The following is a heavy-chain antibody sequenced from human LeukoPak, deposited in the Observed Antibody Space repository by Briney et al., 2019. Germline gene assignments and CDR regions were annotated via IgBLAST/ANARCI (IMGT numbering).Heavy chain of an antibody. CDR1: GYTSTSYY. J-gene: IGHJ5*02. D-gene: IGHD3-22*01. CDR2: INPSGGST. V-gene: IGHV1-46*01. CDR3: ARDPEYYYDSSGFAFGWFDP. Sequence: GASVKVSRKASGYTSTSYYMHWVRQAPGQGLEWMGIINPSGGSTSYAQKFQGRVTMTRDMSTSTVYMELSSLRSEDTAVYYCARDPEYYYDSSGFAFGWFDPWGQGTLVTVSS.